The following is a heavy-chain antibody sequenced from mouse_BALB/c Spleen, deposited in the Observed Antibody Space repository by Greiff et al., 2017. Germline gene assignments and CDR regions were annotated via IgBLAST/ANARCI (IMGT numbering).Heavy chain of an antibody. V-gene: IGHV1-80*01. Sequence: VKLMESGAELVRPGSSVKISCKASGYAFSSYWMNWVKQRPGQGLEWIGQIYPGDGDTNYNGKFKGKATLTADKSSSTAYMQLSSLTSEDSAVYFCARFITTVVAGGYFDYWGQGTTLTVSS. J-gene: IGHJ2*01. D-gene: IGHD1-1*01. CDR2: IYPGDGDT. CDR3: ARFITTVVAGGYFDY. CDR1: GYAFSSYW.